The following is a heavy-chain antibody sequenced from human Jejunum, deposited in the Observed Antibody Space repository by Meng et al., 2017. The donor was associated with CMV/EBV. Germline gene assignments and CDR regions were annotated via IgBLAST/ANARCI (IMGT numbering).Heavy chain of an antibody. J-gene: IGHJ6*02. V-gene: IGHV3-73*01. CDR2: IRSKANNYAT. CDR1: SGSA. CDR3: SSSCSGATCYDYYGMDV. D-gene: IGHD2-15*01. Sequence: SGSAVHGVRQASGKGLEWVGRIRSKANNYATAYAASVKGRFTFSRDDSENTAYLQMNSLKTEDTAVYYCSSSCSGATCYDYYGMDVWGQGTTVTVSS.